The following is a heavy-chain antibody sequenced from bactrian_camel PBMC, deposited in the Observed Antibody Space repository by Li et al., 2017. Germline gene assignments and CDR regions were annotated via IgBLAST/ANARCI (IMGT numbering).Heavy chain of an antibody. V-gene: IGHV3S54*01. CDR3: AAAVPFLTCPRNIGTSHFAS. D-gene: IGHD4*01. J-gene: IGHJ6*01. CDR2: MSTGGGSP. Sequence: QVQLVESGGGLVRAGGSLRLSCEASGSTYVCGMGWYRQAPGKEREGVAAMSTGGGSPYYADSVKGRFTISHDSGKNMVYLQMNNMVPEDTAMYYCAAAVPFLTCPRNIGTSHFASWGQGTQVTVS. CDR1: GSTYVCG.